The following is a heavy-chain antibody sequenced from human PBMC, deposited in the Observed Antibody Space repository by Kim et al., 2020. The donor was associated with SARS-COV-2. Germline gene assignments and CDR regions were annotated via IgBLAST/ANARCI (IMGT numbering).Heavy chain of an antibody. Sequence: GGSLRLSCAASGFTFSSYGMHWVRQAPGKGLEWVAVISYDGSNKYYADSVKGRFTISRDNSKNTLYLQMNSLRAEDTAVYCCAKDNGLRPYYFDYWGQGTLVTVSS. D-gene: IGHD3-16*01. CDR3: AKDNGLRPYYFDY. CDR1: GFTFSSYG. V-gene: IGHV3-30*18. CDR2: ISYDGSNK. J-gene: IGHJ4*02.